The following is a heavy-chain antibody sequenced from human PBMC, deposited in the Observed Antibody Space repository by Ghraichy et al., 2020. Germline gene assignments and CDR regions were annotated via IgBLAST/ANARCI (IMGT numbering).Heavy chain of an antibody. V-gene: IGHV3-23*01. Sequence: GESLNISCAASGFTFSSYAMSWVRQAPGKGLEWVSAISGSGGSTYYADSVKGRFTISRDNSKNTLYLQMNSLRAEDTAVYYCAKRKGNYEPPNYYYYMDVWGKGTTVTVSS. CDR2: ISGSGGST. D-gene: IGHD4-11*01. J-gene: IGHJ6*03. CDR3: AKRKGNYEPPNYYYYMDV. CDR1: GFTFSSYA.